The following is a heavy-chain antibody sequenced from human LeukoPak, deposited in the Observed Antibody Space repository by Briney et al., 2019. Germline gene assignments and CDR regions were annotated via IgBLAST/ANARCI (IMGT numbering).Heavy chain of an antibody. CDR3: AREEPYYDSSGYYHSQEFGY. V-gene: IGHV4-31*03. J-gene: IGHJ4*02. CDR1: GGSISSGGYY. CDR2: IYYSGST. D-gene: IGHD3-22*01. Sequence: PSQTLSLTCTVSGGSISSGGYYWSWIRQHPGKGLEWIGYIYYSGSTNYNPSLKSRVTISVDTSKNQFSLKLTSVTAADTAVYYCAREEPYYDSSGYYHSQEFGYWGQGTLVTVSS.